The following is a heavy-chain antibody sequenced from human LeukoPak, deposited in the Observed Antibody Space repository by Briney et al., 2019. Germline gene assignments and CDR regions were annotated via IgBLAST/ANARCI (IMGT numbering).Heavy chain of an antibody. CDR2: IYYSGST. Sequence: SETLSLTCTVSGGSISSYYWSWIRQPPGKGLEWIGYIYYSGSTNYNPSLKSRVTISVDTSKNQFSLKLSSETAADTAVYYCARRHVDYGDYKNAFDIWGQGTMVTVSS. CDR1: GGSISSYY. V-gene: IGHV4-59*08. D-gene: IGHD4-17*01. CDR3: ARRHVDYGDYKNAFDI. J-gene: IGHJ3*02.